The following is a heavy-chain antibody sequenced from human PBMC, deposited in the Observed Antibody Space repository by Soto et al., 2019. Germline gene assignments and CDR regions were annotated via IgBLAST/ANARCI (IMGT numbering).Heavy chain of an antibody. D-gene: IGHD1-26*01. Sequence: GESLKISCKGSGYSFASHWVAWVRQMPEKGLEWIGTIYPGDSDTKYSPAFRGQVTISADTSVSTAYLQWRSLEATDSAIYYYARYSGSYWHYLDFWGQGTLVTVSS. V-gene: IGHV5-51*01. CDR2: IYPGDSDT. CDR3: ARYSGSYWHYLDF. J-gene: IGHJ4*02. CDR1: GYSFASHW.